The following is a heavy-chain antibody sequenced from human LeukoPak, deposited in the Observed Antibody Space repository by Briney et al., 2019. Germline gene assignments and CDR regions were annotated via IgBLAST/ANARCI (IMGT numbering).Heavy chain of an antibody. CDR3: VRERDGFDV. J-gene: IGHJ3*01. Sequence: GRSLRLSCAASGFTFRNDIMNWVRQAPGKGLEWVAVISKDESYIHYADSVKGRFTISRDISRNTLFLQMDSLRAGDTALYYCVRERDGFDVWGQGTMVTVSS. CDR2: ISKDESYI. V-gene: IGHV3-30*04. CDR1: GFTFRNDI.